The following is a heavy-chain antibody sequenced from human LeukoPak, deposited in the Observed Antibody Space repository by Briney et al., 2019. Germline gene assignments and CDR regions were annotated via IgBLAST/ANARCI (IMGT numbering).Heavy chain of an antibody. J-gene: IGHJ3*02. CDR3: ARERQGGYSLDAFDI. V-gene: IGHV3-7*01. CDR2: IKQDGSEK. Sequence: GGTLRLSCVGSGYTFTTYGMSWVRQAPGKGLEWVANIKQDGSEKYYVDSVKGRFTISRDNAKNSLYLQMNSLRAEDTTVYYCARERQGGYSLDAFDIWGQGTMVTVSS. CDR1: GYTFTTYG. D-gene: IGHD5-18*01.